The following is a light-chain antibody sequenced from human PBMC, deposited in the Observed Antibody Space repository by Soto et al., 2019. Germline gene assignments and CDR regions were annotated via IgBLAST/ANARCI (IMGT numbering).Light chain of an antibody. V-gene: IGKV3-11*01. CDR1: QSVRTN. Sequence: EIVLTQSPATLSLSPGERATLSCRASQSVRTNLVWYQQKVGQAPRLHIYDASNRATGIPSRFSGSGSGTDFTLTISSLEPEDFAVYYCQQRYNWPLITFGQGTRLEIK. CDR3: QQRYNWPLIT. CDR2: DAS. J-gene: IGKJ5*01.